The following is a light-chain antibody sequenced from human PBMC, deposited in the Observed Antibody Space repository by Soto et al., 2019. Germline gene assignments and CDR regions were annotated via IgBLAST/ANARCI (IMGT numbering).Light chain of an antibody. Sequence: EILLTQSPATLSVSPGETATLSCRARQNVFSDLAWYQQKPGQAPRLLVYGATTRATDAPAKFRGSGSGTEFSLTISSLQSEDFATYYCQQYRSWPRTFGQGSKVEI. V-gene: IGKV3-15*01. J-gene: IGKJ1*01. CDR1: QNVFSD. CDR3: QQYRSWPRT. CDR2: GAT.